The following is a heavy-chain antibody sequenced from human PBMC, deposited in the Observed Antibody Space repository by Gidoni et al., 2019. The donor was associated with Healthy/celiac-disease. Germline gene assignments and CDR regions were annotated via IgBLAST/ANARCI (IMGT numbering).Heavy chain of an antibody. Sequence: QVQLVQSGAEVKKPGASVKVSCKASGYTFTSYDINWVRQATGQGLEWMGWMNPNSGNTGYAQKFQGRVTMTRNTSISTAYMELSSLRSEDTALYYCARGPLRFLEKKINPTSNWFDPWGQGTLVTVSS. CDR3: ARGPLRFLEKKINPTSNWFDP. CDR1: GYTFTSYD. D-gene: IGHD3-3*01. CDR2: MNPNSGNT. V-gene: IGHV1-8*01. J-gene: IGHJ5*02.